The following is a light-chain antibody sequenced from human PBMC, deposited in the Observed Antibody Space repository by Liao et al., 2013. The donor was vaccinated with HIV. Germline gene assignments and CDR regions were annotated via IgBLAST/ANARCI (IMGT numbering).Light chain of an antibody. J-gene: IGLJ3*02. CDR2: DDD. CDR1: TIGSKS. CDR3: QVWDSSSDNWV. V-gene: IGLV3-21*02. Sequence: SYVLTQPPSVSVAPGQTARINCGGDTIGSKSVHWYQQKPGQAPLLIIYDDDDRPSGIPERFSGSKSENTATLTISRVEAGDEADYYCQVWDSSSDNWVFGGGTKLTVL.